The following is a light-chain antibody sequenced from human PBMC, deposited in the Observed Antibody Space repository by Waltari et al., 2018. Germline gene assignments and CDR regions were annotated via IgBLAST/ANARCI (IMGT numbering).Light chain of an antibody. Sequence: AIQMTQSPSSLSASVGDRVTITCRANQDIRNDLAWYQQKPGKAPNLLIYSASNLQSGGPSRFSGGGFGTDFTLTISGLQAEDFATYYCLQDYNSWTFGQGTKVEI. CDR1: QDIRND. J-gene: IGKJ1*01. V-gene: IGKV1-6*02. CDR2: SAS. CDR3: LQDYNSWT.